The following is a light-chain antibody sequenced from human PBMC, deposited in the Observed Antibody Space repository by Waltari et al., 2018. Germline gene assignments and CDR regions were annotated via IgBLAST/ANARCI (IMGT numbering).Light chain of an antibody. J-gene: IGLJ6*01. Sequence: SYELTQPPSVSVSPGQTARFTCGGDNLGSKYVHWYQQKPAQAPVMVIYYDSDRPSGIPARLSGSKSGNTATLTISGVEAGDEADYYCQVWDSSTDHDVFGSGTKLTVF. V-gene: IGLV3-21*01. CDR3: QVWDSSTDHDV. CDR2: YDS. CDR1: NLGSKY.